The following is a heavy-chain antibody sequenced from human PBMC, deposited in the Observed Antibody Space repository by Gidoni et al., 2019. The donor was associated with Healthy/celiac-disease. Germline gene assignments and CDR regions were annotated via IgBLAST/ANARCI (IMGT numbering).Heavy chain of an antibody. CDR2: INPNSGGT. J-gene: IGHJ3*02. V-gene: IGHV1-2*02. CDR3: ARDRTYDSSDDAFDI. Sequence: QVQLVQSGAEVKKPGASVKVSCKASGYTFTGYYMHLVRQAPGQGLEWMGWINPNSGGTNYAQKFQGRVTMTRDTSISTAYMELSRLRSDDTAVYYCARDRTYDSSDDAFDIWGQGTMVTVSS. D-gene: IGHD3-22*01. CDR1: GYTFTGYY.